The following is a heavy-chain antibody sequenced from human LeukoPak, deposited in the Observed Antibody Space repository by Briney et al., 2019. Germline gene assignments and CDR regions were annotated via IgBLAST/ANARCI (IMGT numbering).Heavy chain of an antibody. CDR1: GFTFSNAW. CDR2: IKSKTDGGTT. J-gene: IGHJ4*02. V-gene: IGHV3-15*01. CDR3: TTVLLWFGELIG. D-gene: IGHD3-10*01. Sequence: PGGSLRLSCAASGFTFSNAWMSWVRQAPGKGLEWVGRIKSKTDGGTTDYAAPVKGRFTISRDDSKNTLYLQMNSLKTEDIAAYYCTTVLLWFGELIGWGQGTLVTVSS.